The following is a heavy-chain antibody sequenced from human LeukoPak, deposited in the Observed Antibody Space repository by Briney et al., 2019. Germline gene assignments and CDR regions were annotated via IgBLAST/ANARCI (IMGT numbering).Heavy chain of an antibody. Sequence: SETLSLTCAVSGGSISSSNWWSWVRQPPGKGLEWIGEIYHSGSTNYNPSLKSRVTISVDKSKNQFSLKLSSVTAADTAVYYCARLSSGWYFRGAFDIWGQGTMVTVSS. CDR2: IYHSGST. CDR3: ARLSSGWYFRGAFDI. J-gene: IGHJ3*02. D-gene: IGHD6-19*01. CDR1: GGSISSSNW. V-gene: IGHV4-4*02.